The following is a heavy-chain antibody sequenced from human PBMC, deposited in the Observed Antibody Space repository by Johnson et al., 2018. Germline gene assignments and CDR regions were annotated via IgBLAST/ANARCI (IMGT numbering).Heavy chain of an antibody. J-gene: IGHJ3*01. Sequence: VQLVESGGGLVKPGGSLRLSCAVSGFTFSDAWMNWVRQAPGKGLEWVARIKSDSDGGTTDYAAPVKGRFTISRDDSRNTLYLQMNSLNTEDTALYYCNTDRGVVGVVTAISDDVFDRWGQGTMVIVSS. CDR3: NTDRGVVGVVTAISDDVFDR. V-gene: IGHV3-15*07. CDR2: IKSDSDGGTT. D-gene: IGHD2-21*02. CDR1: GFTFSDAW.